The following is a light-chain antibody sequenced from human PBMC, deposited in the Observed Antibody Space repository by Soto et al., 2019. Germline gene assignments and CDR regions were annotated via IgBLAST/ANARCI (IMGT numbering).Light chain of an antibody. V-gene: IGKV3-11*01. CDR1: QSFSSY. CDR3: QQRNDWRRGT. J-gene: IGKJ5*01. CDR2: DAS. Sequence: EIVLTQSPSTLSLSPGERSTLSCISSQSFSSYLAWYQQKPGQAPRLLIYDASNRATGIPARFSGSGSGTDFTLTISSLEPEDFAVYYCQQRNDWRRGTFGQGTRLEIK.